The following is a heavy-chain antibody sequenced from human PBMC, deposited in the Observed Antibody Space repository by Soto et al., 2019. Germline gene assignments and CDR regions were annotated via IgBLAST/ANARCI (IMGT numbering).Heavy chain of an antibody. CDR3: ARAGYSSRWHFDY. CDR1: GYTFTSYD. D-gene: IGHD6-13*01. CDR2: MNPNSGNT. J-gene: IGHJ4*02. V-gene: IGHV1-8*01. Sequence: ASVKVSCKASGYTFTSYDINWVRQATGQGLEWMGWMNPNSGNTGYAQKFQGRATMTRNTSISTAYMELSSLRSEDTAVYYCARAGYSSRWHFDYWGQGTLVTVSS.